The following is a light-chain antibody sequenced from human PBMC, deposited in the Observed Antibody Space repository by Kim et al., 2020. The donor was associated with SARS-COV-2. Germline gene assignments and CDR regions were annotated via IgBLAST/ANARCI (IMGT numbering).Light chain of an antibody. CDR1: SDRAYN. CDR3: NSRDSGGGNVV. V-gene: IGLV3-19*01. CDR2: RRN. J-gene: IGLJ3*02. Sequence: LGQKVRITGQRDSDRAYNSSCYQKKPEQAPILFVYRRNNRPPAFPDRFLGSCSGNTAPLTVTGARAVDGEDYYCNSRDSGGGNVVFGGGTKLIVL.